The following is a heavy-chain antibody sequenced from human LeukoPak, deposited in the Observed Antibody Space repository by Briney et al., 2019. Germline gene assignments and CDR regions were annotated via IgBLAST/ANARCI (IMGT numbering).Heavy chain of an antibody. CDR2: ISWNSGSI. CDR1: GFTFDDYP. J-gene: IGHJ4*02. V-gene: IGHV3-9*01. Sequence: GGSLRLSCAASGFTFDDYPLHGVGQAPGKGWGWVSGISWNSGSIGYADSVKGRFTISRDNAKNSLYLQMNSLRAEDTALYYCAKAFGDSSWYDYWGQGTLVTVSS. D-gene: IGHD6-13*01. CDR3: AKAFGDSSWYDY.